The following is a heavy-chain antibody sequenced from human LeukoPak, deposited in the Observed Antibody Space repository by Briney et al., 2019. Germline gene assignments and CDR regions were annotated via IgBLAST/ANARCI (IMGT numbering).Heavy chain of an antibody. Sequence: SETLALTCSVYGGAFSGYYWSWIRQPPGKRLERIGEINHSGSTNYNPSLKSRVTISVDTSKNQFSLKLSSVTAADTAVYYCARYGSGSFDYWGQGTLVTVSS. CDR1: GGAFSGYY. D-gene: IGHD3-10*01. J-gene: IGHJ4*02. CDR2: INHSGST. CDR3: ARYGSGSFDY. V-gene: IGHV4-34*01.